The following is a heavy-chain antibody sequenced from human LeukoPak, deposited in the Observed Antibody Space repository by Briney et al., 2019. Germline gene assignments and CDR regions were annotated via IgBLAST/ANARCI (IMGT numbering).Heavy chain of an antibody. D-gene: IGHD3-22*01. CDR3: ARPLTDYYDSSGYYYLPGAFDI. J-gene: IGHJ3*02. CDR2: INHSGST. Sequence: KPSETLSLTCAVYGGSFSGYYWSWIRQPPGKGLEWIGEINHSGSTNYNPSLKSRVTISVDTSKNQFSLKLSSVTAADTAVYYCARPLTDYYDSSGYYYLPGAFDIWGQGTMVTVSS. CDR1: GGSFSGYY. V-gene: IGHV4-34*01.